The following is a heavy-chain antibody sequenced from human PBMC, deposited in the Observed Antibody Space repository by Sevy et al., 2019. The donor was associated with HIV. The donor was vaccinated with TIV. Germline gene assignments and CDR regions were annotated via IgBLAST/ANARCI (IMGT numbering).Heavy chain of an antibody. CDR1: GGTFSSYA. CDR2: IIPIFGTA. Sequence: ASVKVSCKASGGTFSSYAISWVRQAPGQGLEWMGGIIPIFGTANYAQKFQGRVTITADESTSIAYMELSSLRSEDTAVYYCARDVSSGWYRTDEYFQHWGQGTLVTVSS. D-gene: IGHD6-19*01. J-gene: IGHJ1*01. V-gene: IGHV1-69*13. CDR3: ARDVSSGWYRTDEYFQH.